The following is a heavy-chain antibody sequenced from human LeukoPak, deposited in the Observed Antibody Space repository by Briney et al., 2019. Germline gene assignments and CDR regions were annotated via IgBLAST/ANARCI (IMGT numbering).Heavy chain of an antibody. D-gene: IGHD2-21*02. CDR1: GFTFSSYA. Sequence: GGSLRLSCAASGFTFSSYAMHWVRQAPGKGLEWVSVIYSGGSTYYADSVKGRFTISRDNSKNTLYLQMKSLRAEDTAVYYCARTDETAPAEDFQHWGQGTLVTVSS. V-gene: IGHV3-53*01. J-gene: IGHJ1*01. CDR3: ARTDETAPAEDFQH. CDR2: IYSGGST.